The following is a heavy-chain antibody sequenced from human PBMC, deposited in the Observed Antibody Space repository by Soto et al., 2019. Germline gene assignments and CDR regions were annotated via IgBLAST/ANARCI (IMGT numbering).Heavy chain of an antibody. CDR2: MSGSGVSA. CDR1: GFTFNNYA. J-gene: IGHJ4*02. Sequence: GGSLRLSCAASGFTFNNYAMSWVRQPPGKGLEWVSAMSGSGVSAYYADSVRGRFTISRDNSKNTLYLQMNSLRAEDTAVYFCAKKRGSAGSRPGQFDSWGQGTLVTVSS. V-gene: IGHV3-23*01. CDR3: AKKRGSAGSRPGQFDS. D-gene: IGHD6-6*01.